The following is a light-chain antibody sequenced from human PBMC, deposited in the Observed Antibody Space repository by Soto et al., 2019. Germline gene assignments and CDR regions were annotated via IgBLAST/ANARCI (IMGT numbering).Light chain of an antibody. Sequence: QSVLTQPRSVSGSPGQSVTISCTGASSDVGGYNYVSWYQQQPGKAPKLMIYDVSERPSGVPDRFSGSQSGNTASLTISGLQVEDEAEYYCCSYAGSYSYVFRTGTKVTVL. J-gene: IGLJ1*01. CDR3: CSYAGSYSYV. CDR2: DVS. V-gene: IGLV2-11*01. CDR1: SSDVGGYNY.